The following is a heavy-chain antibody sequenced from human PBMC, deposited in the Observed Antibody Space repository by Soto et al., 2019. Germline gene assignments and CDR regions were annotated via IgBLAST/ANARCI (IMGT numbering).Heavy chain of an antibody. CDR1: GFTFSSYA. V-gene: IGHV3-23*01. J-gene: IGHJ4*02. CDR2: ISGNGGRT. D-gene: IGHD6-19*01. Sequence: EVQLLESGRGLVQPGGSLRLSCAASGFTFSSYAMNWVRQAPGKGLEWVSVISGNGGRTDYADSVKGRFTISRDNFKNTLYLQMNSLRVEDTAVYYCAKDNRWLVPTYFDYWGQGTLVTVSS. CDR3: AKDNRWLVPTYFDY.